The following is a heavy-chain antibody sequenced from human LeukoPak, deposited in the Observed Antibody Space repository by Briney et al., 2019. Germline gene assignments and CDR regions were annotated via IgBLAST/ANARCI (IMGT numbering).Heavy chain of an antibody. CDR3: ARDSHRLDFWSGYYRVADAFDI. CDR1: GGSISSGSYY. V-gene: IGHV4-61*10. Sequence: PSQTLSLTCTVSGGSISSGSYYWSWIRQPAGKGLEWIGYIYYSGSTNYNPSLKSRVTISVDTSKNQFSLKLSSVTAADTAVYYCARDSHRLDFWSGYYRVADAFDIWGQGTMVTVSS. J-gene: IGHJ3*02. CDR2: IYYSGST. D-gene: IGHD3-3*01.